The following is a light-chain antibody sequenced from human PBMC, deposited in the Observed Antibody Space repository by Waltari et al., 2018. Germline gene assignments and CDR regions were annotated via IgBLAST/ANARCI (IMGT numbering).Light chain of an antibody. Sequence: QSALTQPASVSGSPGQSITISCTGTSSDVGGYNYVSWYQQHPGKAPKLMIYDVSKRPSGVSDRFSGSKSGNMASLTISGLQAEDEADYYCISYTSITTFVVFGGGTKLTVL. CDR1: SSDVGGYNY. J-gene: IGLJ2*01. V-gene: IGLV2-14*01. CDR2: DVS. CDR3: ISYTSITTFVV.